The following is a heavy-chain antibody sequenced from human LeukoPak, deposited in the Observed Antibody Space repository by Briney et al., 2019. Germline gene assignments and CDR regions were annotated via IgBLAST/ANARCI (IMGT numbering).Heavy chain of an antibody. CDR1: GYTFTGYY. Sequence: ASVKVSCTASGYTFTGYYMHWVRQAPGQGLEWMGWINPNSGGTNYAQKFQGRVTMTRDTSISTAYMELSRLRSDDTAVYYCARDPSYPGIAAAGHFFDYWGQGTLVTVSS. CDR3: ARDPSYPGIAAAGHFFDY. J-gene: IGHJ4*02. D-gene: IGHD6-13*01. CDR2: INPNSGGT. V-gene: IGHV1-2*02.